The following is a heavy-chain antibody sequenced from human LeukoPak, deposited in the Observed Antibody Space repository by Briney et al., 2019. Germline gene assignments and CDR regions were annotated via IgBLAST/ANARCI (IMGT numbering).Heavy chain of an antibody. Sequence: SVKVSCKASGGTFNSYAISWVRQAPGRGLEWMGGVIPFFGTPNYAQKFQGRVTIIADESTSTAYMELSSLRSDDTAVYYCARERWEPPYYYYGLDVWGQGTTVTVSS. J-gene: IGHJ6*02. V-gene: IGHV1-69*13. CDR2: VIPFFGTP. CDR3: ARERWEPPYYYYGLDV. D-gene: IGHD1-26*01. CDR1: GGTFNSYA.